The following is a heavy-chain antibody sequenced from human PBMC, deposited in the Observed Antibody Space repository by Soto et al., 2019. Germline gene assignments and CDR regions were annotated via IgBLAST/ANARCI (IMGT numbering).Heavy chain of an antibody. V-gene: IGHV4-59*01. CDR3: ARDYYDSSGYYLDY. J-gene: IGHJ4*02. CDR2: IYYSGST. Sequence: SETLSLTCTVSGGSISSYYWSWIRQPPGKGLEWIGYIYYSGSTNYNPSLKSRVTISVDTSKNQFSLKLSSVTAADTAVYYCARDYYDSSGYYLDYWGQGTLVTVSS. D-gene: IGHD3-22*01. CDR1: GGSISSYY.